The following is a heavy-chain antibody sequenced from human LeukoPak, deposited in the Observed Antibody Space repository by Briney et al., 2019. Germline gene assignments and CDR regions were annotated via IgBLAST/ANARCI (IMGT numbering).Heavy chain of an antibody. CDR1: GFTFSSYS. CDR2: ITSSSSYI. J-gene: IGHJ3*02. D-gene: IGHD1-26*01. Sequence: GGSLRLSCAASGFTFSSYSMNWVRQAPGKGLEWVSSITSSSSYIYYADSVKGRFTISRDNAKNSLYLQMNSLRAEDTAVYYCARDVLPYSGNYSATLGAGAFDIWGQGTMVTVSS. CDR3: ARDVLPYSGNYSATLGAGAFDI. V-gene: IGHV3-21*01.